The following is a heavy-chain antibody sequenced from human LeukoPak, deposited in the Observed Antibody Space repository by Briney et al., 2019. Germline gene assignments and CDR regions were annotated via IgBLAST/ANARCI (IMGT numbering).Heavy chain of an antibody. CDR2: INHSRST. CDR3: ARGRGRTEPYFGY. V-gene: IGHV4-34*01. D-gene: IGHD1-14*01. Sequence: SETLSLTCAVYGGSFSGYYWSWIRQPPGKGLEWIGEINHSRSTNYNPSLKSRVTISVDTSKNQFSLKLSSVTAADTAVYYCARGRGRTEPYFGYWGQGTLVTVSS. J-gene: IGHJ4*02. CDR1: GGSFSGYY.